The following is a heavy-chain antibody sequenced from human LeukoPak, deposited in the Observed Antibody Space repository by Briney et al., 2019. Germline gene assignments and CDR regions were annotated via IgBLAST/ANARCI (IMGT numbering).Heavy chain of an antibody. CDR2: PSSSSAYT. J-gene: IGHJ6*02. CDR1: GFTFSSFS. D-gene: IGHD3-16*01. CDR3: ARGGGLDV. V-gene: IGHV3-21*04. Sequence: GGSLRLSCAASGFTFSSFSMIWVRQAPGKGLEWVSSPSSSSAYTFYAESGKGRFTISRDNAKNSLYLQMSNLRAEDTAVYFCARGGGLDVWGQGATVTVSS.